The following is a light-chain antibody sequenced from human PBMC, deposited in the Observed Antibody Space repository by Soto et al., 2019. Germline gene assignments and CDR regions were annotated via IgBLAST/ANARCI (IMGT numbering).Light chain of an antibody. Sequence: IQLTQTPSSLSASVGDRVTITCRASQGISSFLAWYQQKPGKAPKLLIYAASSLQSGVPSRFSGSGFGTDFTLTISSLQSEDFAVYYCQQYNNWPPYTFGQGTKLEIK. CDR2: AAS. J-gene: IGKJ2*01. CDR1: QGISSF. V-gene: IGKV1-9*01. CDR3: QQYNNWPPYT.